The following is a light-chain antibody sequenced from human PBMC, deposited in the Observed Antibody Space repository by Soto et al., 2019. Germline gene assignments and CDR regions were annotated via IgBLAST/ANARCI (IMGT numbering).Light chain of an antibody. J-gene: IGKJ3*01. CDR1: QSVSGSS. CDR2: GAS. Sequence: EIVLTQSPGTLSLSPGERATLSCRASQSVSGSSLAWYQQKPGQAPRLLIYGASSSATGIPSRFSGSGSGTNFTLTNKRLEPEDFAVYYCQQYDSAPSSFTCRPGPKVDIK. V-gene: IGKV3-20*01. CDR3: QQYDSAPSSFT.